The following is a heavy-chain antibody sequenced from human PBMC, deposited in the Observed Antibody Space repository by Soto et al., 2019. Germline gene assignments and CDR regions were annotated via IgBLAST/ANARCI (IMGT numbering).Heavy chain of an antibody. CDR3: ARDPTIFGVVIMPYGMDV. J-gene: IGHJ6*02. D-gene: IGHD3-3*01. CDR1: GFTFTNCA. CDR2: ISGSGGIT. V-gene: IGHV3-23*01. Sequence: GGSLRLSCAASGFTFTNCAVSWVRKAPGSGLEWVSSISGSGGITFYTNSVKGRFTISRDNFRNTLYLQMNSLRADDTAVYYCARDPTIFGVVIMPYGMDVWGQGT.